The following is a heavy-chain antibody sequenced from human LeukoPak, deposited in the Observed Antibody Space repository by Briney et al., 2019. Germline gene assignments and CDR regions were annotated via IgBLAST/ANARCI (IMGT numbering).Heavy chain of an antibody. D-gene: IGHD3-10*01. CDR1: GYTFTSYA. Sequence: ASVKVSCTASGYTFTSYAMHWVRQAPGQRLEWMGWINAGNGNTKYSQKFQGRVTITRDTSASTAYMELSSLRSEDTAVYYCARGIMVPYYYGMDVWGQGTTVTVSS. V-gene: IGHV1-3*01. CDR2: INAGNGNT. CDR3: ARGIMVPYYYGMDV. J-gene: IGHJ6*02.